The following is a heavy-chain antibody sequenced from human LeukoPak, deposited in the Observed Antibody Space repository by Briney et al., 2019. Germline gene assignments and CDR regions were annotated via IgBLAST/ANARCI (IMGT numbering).Heavy chain of an antibody. CDR3: ASLVDTAMVTSWFDP. J-gene: IGHJ5*02. V-gene: IGHV3-21*01. Sequence: GGSLRLSCEVSGFTFSSCHMNWVRQAPGKGLEWVSSIGSSGSYIYYADSLTGRFTISRDNAKNSLYLQMNSLRAEDTAMYYCASLVDTAMVTSWFDPWGQGTLVTVSS. CDR1: GFTFSSCH. CDR2: IGSSGSYI. D-gene: IGHD5-18*01.